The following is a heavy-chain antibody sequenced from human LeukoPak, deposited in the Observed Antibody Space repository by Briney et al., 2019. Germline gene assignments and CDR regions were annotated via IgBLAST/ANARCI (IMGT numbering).Heavy chain of an antibody. V-gene: IGHV3-64D*09. D-gene: IGHD5-12*01. CDR3: VKVGYSGSSGYFDL. Sequence: GGSLRLSCSASGLTVSSYAMHWVRQAPGKGLEYVSVISSNGGSTYYADPVKDRFTISRDNSKNTLDLQMSSLRAEDTAVYYCVKVGYSGSSGYFDLWGRGTLVTVSS. CDR1: GLTVSSYA. CDR2: ISSNGGST. J-gene: IGHJ2*01.